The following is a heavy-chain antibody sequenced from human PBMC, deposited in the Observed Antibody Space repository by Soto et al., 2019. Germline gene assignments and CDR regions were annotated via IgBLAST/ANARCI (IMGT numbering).Heavy chain of an antibody. J-gene: IGHJ6*02. CDR2: ITTYNGNT. Sequence: QVQLVQSGVEVREPGASVKVSCKAVRYIFTNYGVSWVRQAPGQGLEWMGWITTYNGNTEYAQKFQGRVTMTTDASQSTAYMELGSLRSDDTAVYYCARALTGYGMDVWGQGTTVTVSS. CDR3: ARALTGYGMDV. CDR1: RYIFTNYG. V-gene: IGHV1-18*01.